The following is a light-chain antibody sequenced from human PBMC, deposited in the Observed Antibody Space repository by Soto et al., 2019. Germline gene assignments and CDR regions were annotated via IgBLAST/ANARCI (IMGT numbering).Light chain of an antibody. J-gene: IGLJ1*01. Sequence: QSVLTQPRSVSGSPGQSVTISCTGTSSDVGGYNYVSWYQQHPGEAPKLMIYDVSKRPSGVPDRFSGSKSGNTASLTISGLQAEDEADYYCCSYAGSYTSYVFGTGTKVTVL. CDR3: CSYAGSYTSYV. V-gene: IGLV2-11*01. CDR1: SSDVGGYNY. CDR2: DVS.